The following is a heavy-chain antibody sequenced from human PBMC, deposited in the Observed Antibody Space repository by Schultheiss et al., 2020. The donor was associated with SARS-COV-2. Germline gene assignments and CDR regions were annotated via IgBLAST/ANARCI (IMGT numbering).Heavy chain of an antibody. D-gene: IGHD3-22*01. Sequence: SETLSLTCTVSGGSISSGGYYWSWIRQHPGKGLEWIGYIYYSGSTYYNPSLKSRVTISVDTSKNQFSLKLSSVTAADTAVYYCARGYYDSSGYYPIDYWGQGTLVTVSS. V-gene: IGHV4-31*03. CDR1: GGSISSGGYY. CDR2: IYYSGST. CDR3: ARGYYDSSGYYPIDY. J-gene: IGHJ4*02.